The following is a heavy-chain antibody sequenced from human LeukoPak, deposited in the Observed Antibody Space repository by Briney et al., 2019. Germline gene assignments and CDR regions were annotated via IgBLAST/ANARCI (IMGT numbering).Heavy chain of an antibody. CDR2: ISDSAGRT. J-gene: IGHJ4*02. CDR3: AKRGVVIRVILVGFHKEANYFDS. Sequence: PGGSLRLSCAVSGITLSNYGMSWVRQAPGKGLEWVAGISDSAGRTNYADSVKGRFTISRDNRKNTLYLQMNSLRAEDTAVYFCAKRGVVIRVILVGFHKEANYFDSWGQGALVTVSS. V-gene: IGHV3-23*01. CDR1: GITLSNYG. D-gene: IGHD3-22*01.